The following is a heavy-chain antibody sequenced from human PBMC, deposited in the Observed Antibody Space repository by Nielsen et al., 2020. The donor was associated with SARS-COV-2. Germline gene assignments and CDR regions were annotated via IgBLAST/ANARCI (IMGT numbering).Heavy chain of an antibody. CDR1: GYTFTGYY. CDR3: ARSIGIAGPYNWFDF. Sequence: ASVKVSCKASGYTFTGYYMHWVRQAPGHSPEWMGWINAGTGATNYRQSFQGRLTISRDKSAATVYMELSGLTSDDAAVYYCARSIGIAGPYNWFDFWGQGTLVAVSS. J-gene: IGHJ5*01. D-gene: IGHD3-10*01. V-gene: IGHV1-3*01. CDR2: INAGTGAT.